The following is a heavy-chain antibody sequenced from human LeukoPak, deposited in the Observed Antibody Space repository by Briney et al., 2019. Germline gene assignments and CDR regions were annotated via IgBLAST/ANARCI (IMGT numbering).Heavy chain of an antibody. D-gene: IGHD3-3*01. Sequence: SETLSLTCTVYGYSISSGYYWGWIRQSPGKGLEWIGSMSQSGSTYYNPSLKSRVSISVDTSKDQFSLKLSSVTAADTAVYYCARDGVGVRFDPWGQGTLVTVSS. CDR1: GYSISSGYY. CDR2: MSQSGST. CDR3: ARDGVGVRFDP. V-gene: IGHV4-38-2*02. J-gene: IGHJ5*02.